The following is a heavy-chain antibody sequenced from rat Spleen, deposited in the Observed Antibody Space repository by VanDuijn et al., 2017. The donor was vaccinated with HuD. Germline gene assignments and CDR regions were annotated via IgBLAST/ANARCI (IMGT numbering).Heavy chain of an antibody. V-gene: IGHV5-19*01. CDR1: GFSFGNNG. D-gene: IGHD1-12*02. J-gene: IGHJ2*01. CDR3: ARHRYYDGTYYYGYFDY. CDR2: ISPSGGST. Sequence: EVQLVESGGGLVQPGRSLKLSCAASGFSFGNNGMHWIRQAPTKGLEWVASISPSGGSTYYRDSVKGRFTISRDNAKSTLYLQMDSLRSEDTATYYCARHRYYDGTYYYGYFDYWGQGVMVTVSS.